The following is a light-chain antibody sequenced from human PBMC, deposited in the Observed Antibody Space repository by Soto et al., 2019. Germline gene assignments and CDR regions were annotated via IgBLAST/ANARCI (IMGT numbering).Light chain of an antibody. Sequence: QSALTQPASVSGSPGQSITISCTGTSSDVGGYNHVSWYQQHPGKAPKLIIYEVRNRPSGVSNRLSGSKSGNTASLTISGLQAEDEADYYCSSYTSSSTLEVFGGGTKLTVL. CDR3: SSYTSSSTLEV. CDR2: EVR. J-gene: IGLJ2*01. CDR1: SSDVGGYNH. V-gene: IGLV2-14*01.